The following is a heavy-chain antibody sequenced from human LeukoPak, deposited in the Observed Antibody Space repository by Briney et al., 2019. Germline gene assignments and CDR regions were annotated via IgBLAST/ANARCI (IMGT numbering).Heavy chain of an antibody. J-gene: IGHJ5*02. CDR1: GGSFSVYY. D-gene: IGHD6-19*01. V-gene: IGHV4-34*01. CDR2: INRSGST. Sequence: SETLSLTCAVYGGSFSVYYWSWIRQPPGKGLEWIGEINRSGSTNYNPSLKSRFTISIDTSKNQFSLKLSCVTAADTAVYYCASSLWGYSSTWGQGTLVTVSS. CDR3: ASSLWGYSST.